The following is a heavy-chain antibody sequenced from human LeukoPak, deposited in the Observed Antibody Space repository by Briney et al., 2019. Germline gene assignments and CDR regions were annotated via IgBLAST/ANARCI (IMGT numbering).Heavy chain of an antibody. V-gene: IGHV4-34*01. D-gene: IGHD3-16*01. J-gene: IGHJ4*02. CDR3: ARDPGMIH. Sequence: SETLSLTCAVYGGSFSGYYWSWIRQPPPKGLEWIGEINHSGSTNYNPSLKSRVPISVDTSKTQFSLKLSSVTAADTAVYYCARDPGMIHWGQGTLVTVSS. CDR2: INHSGST. CDR1: GGSFSGYY.